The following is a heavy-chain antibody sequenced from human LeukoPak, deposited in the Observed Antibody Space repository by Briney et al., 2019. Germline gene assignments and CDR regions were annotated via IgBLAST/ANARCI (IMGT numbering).Heavy chain of an antibody. J-gene: IGHJ3*02. CDR2: IYTSGST. V-gene: IGHV4-61*02. Sequence: PSETLSLTCTVSGGSISSGSYYWSWIRQPAGKGLEWIGRIYTSGSTNYNPSLKSRVTISVDTSKNQFSLKLSSVTAADTAVYYCARDGEADTAMVTGDAFDIWGQGTMVTVSS. CDR3: ARDGEADTAMVTGDAFDI. CDR1: GGSISSGSYY. D-gene: IGHD5-18*01.